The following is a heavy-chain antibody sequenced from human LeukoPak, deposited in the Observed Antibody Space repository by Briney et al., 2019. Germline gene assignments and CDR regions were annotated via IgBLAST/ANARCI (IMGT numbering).Heavy chain of an antibody. CDR3: AKDLTEWSPDAFDI. D-gene: IGHD3-3*01. J-gene: IGHJ3*02. CDR1: GYTFTKFY. CDR2: MNPNSGNT. Sequence: ASVRVSCKTSGYTFTKFYINWVRQAPGKGREWMGWMNPNSGNTGYAQKFQGRVTMTRNTSISTAYMELSSLRAEDTAVYYCAKDLTEWSPDAFDIWGQGTMVTVSS. V-gene: IGHV1-8*01.